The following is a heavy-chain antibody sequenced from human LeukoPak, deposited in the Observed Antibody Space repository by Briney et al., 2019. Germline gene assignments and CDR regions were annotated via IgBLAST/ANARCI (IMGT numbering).Heavy chain of an antibody. CDR2: ISSSSSYI. CDR1: GFTFSSYS. Sequence: KAGGSLRLSCAASGFTFSSYSMNWVRQAPGKGLEWVSSISSSSSYIYYADSVKGRFTISRDNAKNSLYLQMNSLRAEDTAVYYCARDRAAPTWYFDLWGRGTLVTVSS. D-gene: IGHD2-15*01. J-gene: IGHJ2*01. V-gene: IGHV3-21*01. CDR3: ARDRAAPTWYFDL.